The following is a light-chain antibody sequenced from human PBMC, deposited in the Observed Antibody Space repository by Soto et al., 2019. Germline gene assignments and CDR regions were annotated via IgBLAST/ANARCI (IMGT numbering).Light chain of an antibody. CDR1: QSFSSW. V-gene: IGKV1-5*01. Sequence: DIQMTQSPSTLSASVGDRVTITCRASQSFSSWLAWYQQRPGKAPKLLIYDVSSLEIGVPSRFSGSGSGTEFTLTISSLQPYDFATYYCQQYNSYPYTFGQGTKLEI. CDR2: DVS. J-gene: IGKJ2*01. CDR3: QQYNSYPYT.